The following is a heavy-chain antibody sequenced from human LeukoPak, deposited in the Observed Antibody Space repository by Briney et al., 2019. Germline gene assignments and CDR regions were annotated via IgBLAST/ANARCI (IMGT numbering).Heavy chain of an antibody. J-gene: IGHJ4*02. V-gene: IGHV3-73*01. CDR3: TWETQGTRYIDF. D-gene: IGHD1-14*01. CDR1: VIALIGSA. CDR2: ISSKANSYAT. Sequence: GGSLKLSVAILVIALIGSATPGGRQASGKGLEWVGRISSKANSYATAYAASVKGRFTISRDDSKNTAYLQMNSLRTEATAAYICTWETQGTRYIDFWGRGTLVTVSS.